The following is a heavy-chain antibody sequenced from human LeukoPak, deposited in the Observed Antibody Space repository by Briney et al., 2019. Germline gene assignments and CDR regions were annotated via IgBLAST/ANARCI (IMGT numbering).Heavy chain of an antibody. J-gene: IGHJ3*02. CDR2: ISGSGGNT. CDR1: GFTFSSYA. D-gene: IGHD1-14*01. V-gene: IGHV3-23*01. Sequence: GGSLRLSCAASGFTFSSYAMTWVRQAPGKGLEWVSTISGSGGNTYYAYSVKGRFTISRDNSKNTLYLQMNTLRAEDTAVYYCAKPARTDAFDIWGQGTMVTVSS. CDR3: AKPARTDAFDI.